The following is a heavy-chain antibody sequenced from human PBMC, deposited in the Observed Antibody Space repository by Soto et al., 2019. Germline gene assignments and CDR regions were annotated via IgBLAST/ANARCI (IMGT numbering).Heavy chain of an antibody. V-gene: IGHV1-69*02. CDR3: ARAAPWDV. D-gene: IGHD6-25*01. Sequence: SVKVSCKASGGTFSSYTISWVRQAPGQGLEWMGRINPIRGKTSYAQKFQGRVTMTTDKSTSTAYMELSSLRSEDTGVYYCARAAPWDVWGKGTTVTVSS. CDR1: GGTFSSYT. J-gene: IGHJ6*04. CDR2: INPIRGKT.